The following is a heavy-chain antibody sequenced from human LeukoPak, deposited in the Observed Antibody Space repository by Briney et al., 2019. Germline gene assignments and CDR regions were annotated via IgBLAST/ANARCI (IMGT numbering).Heavy chain of an antibody. J-gene: IGHJ6*03. CDR3: ARKSYSNLYYYYMDV. Sequence: SETLSLTCTVSGGSISSGDYYWSWIRQPPGKGLEWIGYIYYSGSTYYNPSLKSRVTISVDTSKNQFSLKLSSVTAADPAVYYCARKSYSNLYYYYMDVWGKGTTVTVSS. CDR2: IYYSGST. D-gene: IGHD4-11*01. CDR1: GGSISSGDYY. V-gene: IGHV4-30-4*08.